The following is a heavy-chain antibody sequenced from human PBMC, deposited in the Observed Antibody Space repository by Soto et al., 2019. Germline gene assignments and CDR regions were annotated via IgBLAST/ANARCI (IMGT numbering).Heavy chain of an antibody. V-gene: IGHV3-15*01. CDR3: TTRRVWYGADY. J-gene: IGHJ4*02. D-gene: IGHD3-10*01. CDR1: GFSFTNAW. CDR2: IQSKTDGGAV. Sequence: PGGSLRLSCAASGFSFTNAWMNWVRQPPGKGLEWVGRIQSKTDGGAVDYTAPVKGRFTISRDDSENTLYLQMNNLTIEDTAVYYCTTRRVWYGADYWGQGTLVTVSS.